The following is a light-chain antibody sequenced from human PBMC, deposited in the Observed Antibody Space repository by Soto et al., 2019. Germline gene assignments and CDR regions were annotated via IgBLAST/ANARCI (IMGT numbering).Light chain of an antibody. CDR3: AAWDDRLSGPGVV. J-gene: IGLJ2*01. CDR2: RNN. Sequence: QPVLTQPPSASGTPGQRVTISCSGSSSNVGSNYVYWYQQLPGTAPKLLIYRNNQRPSGVPDRFSGSKSGTSASLAISGLRSEDEADYYCAAWDDRLSGPGVVFGGGTQLTVL. V-gene: IGLV1-47*01. CDR1: SSNVGSNY.